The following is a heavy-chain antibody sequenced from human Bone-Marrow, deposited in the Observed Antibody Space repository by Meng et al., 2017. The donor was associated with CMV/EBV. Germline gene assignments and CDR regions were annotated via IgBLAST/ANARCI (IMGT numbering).Heavy chain of an antibody. D-gene: IGHD6-19*01. V-gene: IGHV3-7*04. CDR1: GFTFSSYW. CDR2: IKQDGSEK. CDR3: ARGLDSSGWYYYYGMDV. Sequence: GESLKISCAASGFTFSSYWMSWVRQASGKGLEWVANIKQDGSEKYYVDSVKGRFTISRDNAKNSLYLQMNSLRAEDTAVYYCARGLDSSGWYYYYGMDVWGQGTTVTVSS. J-gene: IGHJ6*02.